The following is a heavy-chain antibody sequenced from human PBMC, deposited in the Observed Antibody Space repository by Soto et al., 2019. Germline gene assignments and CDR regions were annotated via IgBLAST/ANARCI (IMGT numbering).Heavy chain of an antibody. CDR3: ARPFRDSSSWVAIDY. CDR2: IYYSGST. D-gene: IGHD6-13*01. V-gene: IGHV4-39*01. J-gene: IGHJ4*02. CDR1: GGSISSSSYY. Sequence: SETLSLTCTVSGGSISSSSYYWGWIRQPPGKGLEWIGSIYYSGSTYYNPSLKSRVTISVDTSKNQFSLKLSSVTAADTAVYYCARPFRDSSSWVAIDYWGQGTLVTVSS.